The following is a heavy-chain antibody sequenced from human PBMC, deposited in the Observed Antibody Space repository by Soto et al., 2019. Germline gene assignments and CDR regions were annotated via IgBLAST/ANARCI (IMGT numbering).Heavy chain of an antibody. CDR3: SVLVRQPFGF. Sequence: ASVKVSCKASGYTFTSYGINWVRQAPGQGPEWMGWISAYNGNTNYAQKLQGRVSMTADTSTSTAYMELRSLTSDDTAIYYCSVLVRQPFGFWGQGTMVTVS. D-gene: IGHD2-8*02. CDR2: ISAYNGNT. V-gene: IGHV1-18*04. CDR1: GYTFTSYG. J-gene: IGHJ3*01.